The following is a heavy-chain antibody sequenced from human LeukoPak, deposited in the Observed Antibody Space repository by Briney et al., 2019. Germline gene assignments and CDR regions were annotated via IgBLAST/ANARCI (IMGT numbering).Heavy chain of an antibody. Sequence: GGSLGLSCAASGFTFSSYSMNWVRQAPGKGLEWVSSISSSSSHIYYADSVKGRFTISRDNAKNSLYLQMNSLRAEDTAVYYCARVIAVAGMVGWGQGTLVTVSS. D-gene: IGHD6-19*01. CDR2: ISSSSSHI. CDR1: GFTFSSYS. J-gene: IGHJ4*02. CDR3: ARVIAVAGMVG. V-gene: IGHV3-21*01.